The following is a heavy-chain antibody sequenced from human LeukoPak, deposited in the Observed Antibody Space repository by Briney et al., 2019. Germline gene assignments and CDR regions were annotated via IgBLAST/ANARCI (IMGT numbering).Heavy chain of an antibody. J-gene: IGHJ5*02. CDR1: GYTFTSYD. D-gene: IGHD4-11*01. CDR3: ARMNWLTTNNPNWFDP. CDR2: MKPNSGDT. Sequence: ASVKVSCKASGYTFTSYDINWVRQANGQGLAWMGWMKPNSGDTDYAQKFQGRVTMTRDTSINTTYMELSSLTSEDTAVYYCARMNWLTTNNPNWFDPWGQGTLVTVSS. V-gene: IGHV1-8*01.